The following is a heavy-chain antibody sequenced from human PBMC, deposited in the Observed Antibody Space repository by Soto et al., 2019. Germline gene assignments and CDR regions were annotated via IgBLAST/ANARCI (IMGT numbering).Heavy chain of an antibody. D-gene: IGHD5-18*01. Sequence: SETLSLTCTVSGGSISSSSYYWGWIRQPPGKGLEWIGSIYYSGSTYYNPSLKSRVTISVDTSKNQFSLKLSSVTAADTAVYYCARREFGGYSYGHSEYFDYWGQGTLVTVSS. J-gene: IGHJ4*02. V-gene: IGHV4-39*01. CDR3: ARREFGGYSYGHSEYFDY. CDR1: GGSISSSSYY. CDR2: IYYSGST.